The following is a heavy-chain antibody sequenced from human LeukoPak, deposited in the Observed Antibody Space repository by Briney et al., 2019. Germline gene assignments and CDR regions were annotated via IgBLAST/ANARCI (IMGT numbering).Heavy chain of an antibody. CDR2: ISGSGGST. Sequence: GGSLRLSCAASGFTFNNYGMNWVRQAPGKGLEWVSTISGSGGSTYYADSVKGRFTISRDNSKNTVHLQMDSLRAEDSAVYYCAKNVGYSYGLYYFDYWGQGTLVTVSS. J-gene: IGHJ4*02. CDR3: AKNVGYSYGLYYFDY. CDR1: GFTFNNYG. V-gene: IGHV3-23*01. D-gene: IGHD5-18*01.